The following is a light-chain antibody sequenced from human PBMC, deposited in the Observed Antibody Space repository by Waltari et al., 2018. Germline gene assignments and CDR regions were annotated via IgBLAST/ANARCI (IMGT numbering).Light chain of an antibody. CDR2: DVS. CDR3: SSYSSSTSPFV. CDR1: SLDVGSYDY. V-gene: IGLV2-14*03. J-gene: IGLJ1*01. Sequence: QSALTQPASVSGSPGQSLTISCPGSSLDVGSYDYVSWYQQHPGTAPKLMIYDVSNRPAGVSTRVSGSKSDYTAYVTISGLQAEEEADDYGSSYSSSTSPFVFGGGTRVTGL.